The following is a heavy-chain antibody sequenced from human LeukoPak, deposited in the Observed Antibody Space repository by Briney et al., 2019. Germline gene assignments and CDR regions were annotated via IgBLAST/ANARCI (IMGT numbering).Heavy chain of an antibody. V-gene: IGHV4-4*07. CDR2: IYTSGIT. Sequence: SETLSLTCTVSGGSISSYYWSWIRQPAGKGLEWIGRIYTSGITNYNPSLKSRVTISIDTSKNQFSLKLNSVTAADTAVYYCARDRGYSYAFDYWGQGTLVTVSS. J-gene: IGHJ4*02. D-gene: IGHD5-18*01. CDR3: ARDRGYSYAFDY. CDR1: GGSISSYY.